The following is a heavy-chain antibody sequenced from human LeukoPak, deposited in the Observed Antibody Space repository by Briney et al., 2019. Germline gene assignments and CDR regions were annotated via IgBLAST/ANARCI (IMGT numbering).Heavy chain of an antibody. J-gene: IGHJ4*02. CDR1: GFTFSYG. V-gene: IGHV3-30*18. D-gene: IGHD1-26*01. CDR2: MSHDGSNK. CDR3: AKDRYSGTYLQTGPCAH. Sequence: PGGSLRLSCAASGFTFSYGMYWVRRAPGKGVDWVAVMSHDGSNKQYADSVKGRFTISRDNSKNTLYLQMNSLRTEDTAVYYCAKDRYSGTYLQTGPCAHWGQGTLVTVSS.